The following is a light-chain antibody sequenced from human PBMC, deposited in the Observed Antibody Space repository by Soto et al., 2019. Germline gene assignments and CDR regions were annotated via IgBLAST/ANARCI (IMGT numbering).Light chain of an antibody. CDR1: QSISSD. V-gene: IGKV3-15*01. Sequence: ETVLTQSPAILSVSLGERATFSCRASQSISSDLAWYQQKPGQVPRLLIYGASTRATGIPARFIGSGSGTEFTLTISGLQSEDFAVYHCQQYNSWPHSFGQGTKLEI. CDR3: QQYNSWPHS. CDR2: GAS. J-gene: IGKJ2*01.